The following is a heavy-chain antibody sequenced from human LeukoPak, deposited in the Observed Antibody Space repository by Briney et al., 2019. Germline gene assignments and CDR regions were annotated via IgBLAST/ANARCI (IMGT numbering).Heavy chain of an antibody. Sequence: GASVKVSCKASGYTFTGYYIHWVRQAPGQELEWMGWINPNSGDTSYAQRFQARVTMTRDTSISAAYMELSSLRSDDTAMYFCARAPSDWYFDDWGQGTLVTVSS. J-gene: IGHJ4*02. V-gene: IGHV1-2*02. CDR2: INPNSGDT. CDR3: ARAPSDWYFDD. CDR1: GYTFTGYY. D-gene: IGHD2-21*02.